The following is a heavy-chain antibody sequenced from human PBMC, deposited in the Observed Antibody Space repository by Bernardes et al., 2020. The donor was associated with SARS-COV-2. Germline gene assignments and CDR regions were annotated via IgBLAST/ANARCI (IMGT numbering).Heavy chain of an antibody. Sequence: SGPTLVKPTQTLTLTCTFSGFSLSTSGVGVAWIRQPPGKALEWLALIYWDDDKRYSPSLKSRLTITKDTSKNQVVLTVTNMDPVDTATYYCAHVHSGGWYVDYWGQGTLVTVSS. D-gene: IGHD6-19*01. J-gene: IGHJ4*02. CDR2: IYWDDDK. CDR3: AHVHSGGWYVDY. CDR1: GFSLSTSGVG. V-gene: IGHV2-5*02.